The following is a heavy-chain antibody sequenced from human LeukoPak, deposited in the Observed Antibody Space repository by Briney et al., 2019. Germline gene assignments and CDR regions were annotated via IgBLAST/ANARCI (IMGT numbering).Heavy chain of an antibody. Sequence: SETLSLTCTVSGGSISSYYWSWIRQPPGKGLEWTGYIYYSGSTNYNPSLKSRVTISVDTSKNQFSLKLSSVTAADTAVYYCARHLGSGWFFRGGFDYWGQGTLVTVSS. V-gene: IGHV4-59*08. CDR2: IYYSGST. D-gene: IGHD6-19*01. CDR3: ARHLGSGWFFRGGFDY. CDR1: GGSISSYY. J-gene: IGHJ4*02.